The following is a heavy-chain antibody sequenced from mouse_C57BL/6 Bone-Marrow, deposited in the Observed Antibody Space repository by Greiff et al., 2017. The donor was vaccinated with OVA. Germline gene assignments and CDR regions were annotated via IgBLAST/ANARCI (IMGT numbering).Heavy chain of an antibody. D-gene: IGHD1-1*02. V-gene: IGHV1-50*01. CDR1: GYTFTSYW. Sequence: QVQLQQPGAELVKPGASVKLSCKASGYTFTSYWMQWVKQRPGQGLEWIGEIDPSDSYTNYNPKFQGKATLTVDTSSNTAYMQLSSLTSEDAAVYDCARRGDPEVGYFACGGQGTTLTVSS. CDR3: ARRGDPEVGYFAC. CDR2: IDPSDSYT. J-gene: IGHJ2*01.